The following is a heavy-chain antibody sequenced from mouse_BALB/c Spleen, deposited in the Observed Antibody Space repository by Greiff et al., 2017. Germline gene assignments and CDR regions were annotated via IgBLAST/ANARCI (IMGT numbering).Heavy chain of an antibody. CDR1: GFTFSSYA. D-gene: IGHD2-2*01. CDR2: ISSGGSYT. Sequence: EVHLVESGGGLVKPGGSLKLSCAASGFTFSSYAMSWVRQSPEKRLEWVAEISSGGSYTYYPDTVTGRFTISRDNAKNTLYLEMSSLRSEDTAMYYCAREGLRDAMDYWGQGTSVTVSS. V-gene: IGHV5-9-4*01. CDR3: AREGLRDAMDY. J-gene: IGHJ4*01.